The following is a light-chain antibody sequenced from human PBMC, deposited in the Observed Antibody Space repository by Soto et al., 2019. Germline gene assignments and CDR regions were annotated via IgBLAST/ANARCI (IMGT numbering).Light chain of an antibody. CDR2: DVS. J-gene: IGLJ1*01. V-gene: IGLV2-11*01. CDR1: SSDVGRYNY. Sequence: QSALTQPRSVSGSPGQSVTISCTGTSSDVGRYNYVSWYQHHPVKAPKLMIYDVSTRPSGVPDRFSGSKSGTTASLTISGLQAEDEADYYCCSYAGSPYVFGTGTKLTVL. CDR3: CSYAGSPYV.